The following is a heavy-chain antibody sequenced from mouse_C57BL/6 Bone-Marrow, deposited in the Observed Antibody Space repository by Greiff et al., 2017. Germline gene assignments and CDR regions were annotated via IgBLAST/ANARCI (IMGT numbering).Heavy chain of an antibody. CDR2: IYPGSGST. CDR1: GYTFTSYW. D-gene: IGHD2-3*01. CDR3: ASLLDGYYVFAY. J-gene: IGHJ3*01. Sequence: QVQLQQPGAELVKPGASVTMSCKASGYTFTSYWITWVKQRPGQGLEWIGDIYPGSGSTNYNEKFKSKATLTVDTSSSTAYMQLSSLTSEDSAVYYCASLLDGYYVFAYWGQGTLVTVSA. V-gene: IGHV1-55*01.